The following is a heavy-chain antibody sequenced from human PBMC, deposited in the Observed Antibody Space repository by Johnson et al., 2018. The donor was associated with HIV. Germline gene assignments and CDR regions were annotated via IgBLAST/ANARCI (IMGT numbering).Heavy chain of an antibody. D-gene: IGHD3-10*01. J-gene: IGHJ3*02. Sequence: VQLVEHGGGVVRPGGSLRLSCAASGFTFDDYGMSWVRQAPGKGLEWVSGINWNGGSTGYADSLKGRFTISRVNAKNSLYLQLNSLRAEDTAVYYCARAHYGSGSLDIWGQGTMVTVSS. CDR3: ARAHYGSGSLDI. CDR1: GFTFDDYG. CDR2: INWNGGST. V-gene: IGHV3-20*04.